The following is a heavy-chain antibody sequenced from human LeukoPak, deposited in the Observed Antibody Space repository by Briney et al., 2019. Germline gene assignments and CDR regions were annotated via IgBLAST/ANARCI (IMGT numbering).Heavy chain of an antibody. J-gene: IGHJ4*02. CDR1: GFTFDDYA. D-gene: IGHD5-18*01. V-gene: IGHV3-43D*03. CDR3: AKDLYSYGLAGLDY. CDR2: ISWDGGST. Sequence: PGGSLRLSXAASGFTFDDYAMHWVRQAPGKGLEWVSLISWDGGSTYYADSVKGRFTISRDNSKNSLYLQMNSLRAEDTALYYCAKDLYSYGLAGLDYWGQGTLVTVSS.